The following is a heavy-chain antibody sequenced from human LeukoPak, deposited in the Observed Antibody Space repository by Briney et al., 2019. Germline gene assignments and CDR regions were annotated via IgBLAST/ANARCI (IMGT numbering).Heavy chain of an antibody. Sequence: SESLTLSCAAYGCTFSGYYMSWVRQPPGKGLEWIGEINNSGSTNYSPHRKGRVSISLDTTKSQFSLKLSSVSAADTAVYYCARGGEYCGGECSDVWGKGTTVTVSS. J-gene: IGHJ6*03. CDR1: GCTFSGYY. D-gene: IGHD2-21*01. CDR3: ARGGEYCGGECSDV. CDR2: INNSGST. V-gene: IGHV4-34*01.